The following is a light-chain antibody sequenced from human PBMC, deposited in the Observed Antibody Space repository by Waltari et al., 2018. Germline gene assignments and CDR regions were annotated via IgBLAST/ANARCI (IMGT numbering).Light chain of an antibody. J-gene: IGKJ2*01. CDR1: QSIGTN. V-gene: IGKV3-15*01. CDR2: GAS. Sequence: IVMTQSPATLSLSPGERATLSCSASQSIGTNLAQFQGQPGQAPRLLIYGASTRATGVPARFSGSGSWTDFTLVISSLQSEDFAVYYCQQYNKWLGYSFGQGTKLEIK. CDR3: QQYNKWLGYS.